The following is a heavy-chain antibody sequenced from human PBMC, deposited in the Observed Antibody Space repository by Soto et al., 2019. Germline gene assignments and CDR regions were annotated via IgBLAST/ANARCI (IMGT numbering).Heavy chain of an antibody. J-gene: IGHJ3*02. D-gene: IGHD6-13*01. CDR2: TYYRSKWYN. CDR3: ARVIAAAAPDAFDI. CDR1: GDSVSSNSAA. Sequence: SQTLSLPCAISGDSVSSNSAAWNWLRQSPSRGLEWLGRTYYRSKWYNDYAVSVKSRITINPDTSKNQFSLQLNSVTPEDTAVYYCARVIAAAAPDAFDIWGQGTMVTVSS. V-gene: IGHV6-1*01.